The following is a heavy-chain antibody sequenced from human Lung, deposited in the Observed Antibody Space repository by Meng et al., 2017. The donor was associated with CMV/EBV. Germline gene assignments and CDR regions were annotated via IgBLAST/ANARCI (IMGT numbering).Heavy chain of an antibody. V-gene: IGHV1-69*10. D-gene: IGHD2-2*01. CDR3: ARTRIEVEPDGRKIKYYNYGMDV. CDR2: IIPILGIA. Sequence: SXXVSXKASGGTFSSYAISWVRQAPGQGLEWMGGIIPILGIANYAQKFQGRVTLTRVTSISTAYMELSSLTSDDTAVYYCARTRIEVEPDGRKIKYYNYGMDVXGQGXTVTVSS. J-gene: IGHJ6*02. CDR1: GGTFSSYA.